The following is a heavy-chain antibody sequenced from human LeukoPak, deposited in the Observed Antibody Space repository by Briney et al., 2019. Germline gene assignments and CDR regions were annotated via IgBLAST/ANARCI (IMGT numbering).Heavy chain of an antibody. CDR2: IYVSGST. CDR1: GGSISSYY. CDR3: ARENYDYGDPIYSDY. Sequence: PSETLSLTCTVSGGSISSYYWSWIRQPAGKGLEWIGRIYVSGSTNYNPSLKRRVTMSVDRSKNQFSLKLTSVTAADTAVYFCARENYDYGDPIYSDYWGQGTLVTVSS. D-gene: IGHD4-17*01. V-gene: IGHV4-4*07. J-gene: IGHJ4*02.